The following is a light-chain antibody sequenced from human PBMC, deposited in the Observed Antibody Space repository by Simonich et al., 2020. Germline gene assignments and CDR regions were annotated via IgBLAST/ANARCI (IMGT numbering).Light chain of an antibody. V-gene: IGLV2-14*03. CDR3: CSYAGSSTVV. CDR2: DVS. J-gene: IGLJ2*01. Sequence: QSALTQPASVSGSPGQSITIPCTGTSSDGGGYNHGSWYQKHPGKAPKLMIYDVSKRPAGVSNRFSGSKSGNTASLTISGLQAEDEADYYCCSYAGSSTVVFGGGTKLTVL. CDR1: SSDGGGYNH.